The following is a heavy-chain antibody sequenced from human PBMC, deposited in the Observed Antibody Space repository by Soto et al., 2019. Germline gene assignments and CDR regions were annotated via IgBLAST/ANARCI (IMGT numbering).Heavy chain of an antibody. Sequence: QVQLVQSGAEVKKPGASVKVSCKASGYTFTSYGISWVRQAPGQGLEWMGWISAYNGNTNYAQKVQGRVTMATDTPTSTAAMRRRGLRSEDTAEYYSAGEPHEPRAGGMDDWGQGTAVPVPS. CDR3: AGEPHEPRAGGMDD. CDR1: GYTFTSYG. J-gene: IGHJ6*02. V-gene: IGHV1-18*01. CDR2: ISAYNGNT.